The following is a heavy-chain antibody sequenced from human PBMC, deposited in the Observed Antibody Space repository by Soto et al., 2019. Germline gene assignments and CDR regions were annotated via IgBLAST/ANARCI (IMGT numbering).Heavy chain of an antibody. CDR2: ISYDGSNK. J-gene: IGHJ4*02. D-gene: IGHD3-10*01. Sequence: QVQLVESGGGVVQPGRSLTLSCAVSGFTFSSYGMHWVRQAPGKGLEWVAVISYDGSNKYYSDSVKGRFTLSRDNSKNMLYLQMNSLRTEDTAVYYGAKDKGKSGKTFGSSKFDLWGQGTLVTVSS. V-gene: IGHV3-30*18. CDR1: GFTFSSYG. CDR3: AKDKGKSGKTFGSSKFDL.